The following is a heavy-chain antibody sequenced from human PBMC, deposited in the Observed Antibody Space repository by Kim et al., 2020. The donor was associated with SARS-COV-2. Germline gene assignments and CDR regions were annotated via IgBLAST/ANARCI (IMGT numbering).Heavy chain of an antibody. D-gene: IGHD3-10*01. J-gene: IGHJ4*02. CDR3: ARLSFGTLVCDY. CDR2: IYHSGST. V-gene: IGHV4-30-2*01. Sequence: SETLSLTCTVSGGSISSSGYSWSWIRQPPGKGLEWIGYIYHSGSTYYNPSLKSRVTISVDRSKNQFSLKLSSVTAADTAVYYCARLSFGTLVCDYWGQGTLVTVSS. CDR1: GGSISSSGYS.